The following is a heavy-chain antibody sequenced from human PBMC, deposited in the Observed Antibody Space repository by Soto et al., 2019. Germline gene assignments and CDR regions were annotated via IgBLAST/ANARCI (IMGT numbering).Heavy chain of an antibody. V-gene: IGHV4-59*12. CDR2: IYYSGST. CDR1: GGSISSYY. CDR3: ARGKYSSPRGGLDV. J-gene: IGHJ6*02. D-gene: IGHD4-4*01. Sequence: PSETLSLTCTVSGGSISSYYWSWIRQPPGKGLEWIGYIYYSGSTNYNPSLKSRVTISVDTSKNQFSLKASDSALYYCARGKYSSPRGGLDVWGQGTPVTVSS.